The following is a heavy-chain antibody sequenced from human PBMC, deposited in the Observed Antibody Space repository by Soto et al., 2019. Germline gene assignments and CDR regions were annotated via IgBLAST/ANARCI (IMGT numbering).Heavy chain of an antibody. CDR2: TYYRSKWYI. Sequence: SQTLSLTCDISGDSVSSNSAAWNWIRQTPSRGLEWLGRTYYRSKWYINYAVSVKSRITVNPDTSKNQFSLQLNSVTPEDTAVYYCARGSWDDVTGHYYMDVCGKGTTVTVSS. V-gene: IGHV6-1*01. D-gene: IGHD1-1*01. CDR1: GDSVSSNSAA. CDR3: ARGSWDDVTGHYYMDV. J-gene: IGHJ6*03.